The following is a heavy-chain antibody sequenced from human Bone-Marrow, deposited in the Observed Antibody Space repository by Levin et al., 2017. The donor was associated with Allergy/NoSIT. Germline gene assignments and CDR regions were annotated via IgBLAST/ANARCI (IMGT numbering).Heavy chain of an antibody. Sequence: NPSETLSLTCTVSGGSISSSSHYWGWIRQPPGKGLEWIGSVYYSGNTYYNPSLKSRVTISVDTSKNQFSLKLSSVTAADTAVYYCARVQWSGYSNGQGEVDPWGQGTLVIVSS. V-gene: IGHV4-39*01. D-gene: IGHD3-3*01. CDR1: GGSISSSSHY. CDR2: VYYSGNT. CDR3: ARVQWSGYSNGQGEVDP. J-gene: IGHJ5*02.